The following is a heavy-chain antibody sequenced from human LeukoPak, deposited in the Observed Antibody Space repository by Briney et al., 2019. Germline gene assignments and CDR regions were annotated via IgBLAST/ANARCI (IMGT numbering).Heavy chain of an antibody. J-gene: IGHJ4*02. CDR1: GFTFSSYG. CDR2: IRYDGSNK. Sequence: GGSLRLSCAASGFTFSSYGMHWVRQAPGKGLEWVAFIRYDGSNKYYADSVKGRFTFSRDNSKNTLYLQMNSLRAEDTAVYYCAKDGKKVSFDYWGQGTLVTVSS. D-gene: IGHD1-26*01. V-gene: IGHV3-30*02. CDR3: AKDGKKVSFDY.